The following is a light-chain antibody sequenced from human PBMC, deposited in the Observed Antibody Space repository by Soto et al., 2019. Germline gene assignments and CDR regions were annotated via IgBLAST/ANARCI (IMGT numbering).Light chain of an antibody. J-gene: IGKJ3*01. V-gene: IGKV3-20*01. CDR1: QSVSSDY. CDR3: QHYGSSLFT. Sequence: EIVLTQSPGTLSLSPGERATLSCRASQSVSSDYLAWYQQKPGQAPMLLIYGASSRATGIPDSFSGSGSGTDFTLTISRLEPEDFAIYYCQHYGSSLFTFGPGTKVDIK. CDR2: GAS.